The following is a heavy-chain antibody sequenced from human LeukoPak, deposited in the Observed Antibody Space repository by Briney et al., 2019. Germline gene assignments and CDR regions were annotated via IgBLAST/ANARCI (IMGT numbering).Heavy chain of an antibody. CDR3: ARGSDFGDY. CDR1: GGSISSYY. J-gene: IGHJ4*02. CDR2: MSYSGST. V-gene: IGHV4-59*01. Sequence: SEALSLTCTVSGGSISSYYWSWIRQPPGKGLEWIGYMSYSGSTNYNPPLKSRVTMSINTSKNQFSLRLSSVTAADTAVYYCARGSDFGDYWGQGTLVTVSS. D-gene: IGHD4-17*01.